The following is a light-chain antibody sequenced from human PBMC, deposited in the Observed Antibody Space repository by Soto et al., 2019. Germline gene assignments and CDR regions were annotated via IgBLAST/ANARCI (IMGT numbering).Light chain of an antibody. CDR2: DVN. CDR3: CSYTATTTYV. CDR1: GNDVGGYTF. J-gene: IGLJ1*01. Sequence: QSVLTQPASVSGSPGQSISISCTGTGNDVGGYTFVSWYQQHPDKVPKLVIFDVNRRPSGVSDRFSGSKSVNAASLTISGLQAEYDADYSCCSYTATTTYVFGTGTKVTVL. V-gene: IGLV2-14*03.